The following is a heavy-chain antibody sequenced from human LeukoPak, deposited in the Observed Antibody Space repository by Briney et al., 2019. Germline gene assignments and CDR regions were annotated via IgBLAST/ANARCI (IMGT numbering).Heavy chain of an antibody. Sequence: GGSLRLSCAASGFTFSSYGMHWVRQAPGKGLEWVAVIWYDGSNKYYADSVKGRFTISRDNSKNTLYLQMNSLTAEDTAVYYCARTRVVVVAATHFDYWGQGTLVTVSS. V-gene: IGHV3-33*01. J-gene: IGHJ4*02. D-gene: IGHD2-15*01. CDR2: IWYDGSNK. CDR3: ARTRVVVVAATHFDY. CDR1: GFTFSSYG.